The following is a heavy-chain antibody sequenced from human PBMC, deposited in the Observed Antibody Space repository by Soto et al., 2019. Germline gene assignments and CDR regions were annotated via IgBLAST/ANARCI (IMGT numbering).Heavy chain of an antibody. CDR3: AKDLPQRYLDWFAIGATDEGGMDV. D-gene: IGHD3-9*01. Sequence: QVQLVESGGGVVQPGRSLRLSCAASGFTFSKYGMNWVRQAPGKGLEWVAIISHDGTYKYYADSVKGRFTISRDDSKNTLYLQMSSLRSEDTARYFCAKDLPQRYLDWFAIGATDEGGMDVWGQGTTVTVSS. CDR1: GFTFSKYG. J-gene: IGHJ6*02. CDR2: ISHDGTYK. V-gene: IGHV3-30*18.